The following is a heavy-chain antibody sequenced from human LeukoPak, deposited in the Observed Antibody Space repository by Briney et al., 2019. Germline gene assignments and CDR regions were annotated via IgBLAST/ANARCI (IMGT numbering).Heavy chain of an antibody. Sequence: SETLSLTCTVSGGSISGGGYYWSWIRQHPGKGLEWIGYIYYSGSTYYNPSLKSRVTISVDTSKNQFSLKLSSVTAADTAVYYCGRGHRDPRLRNWFDPWGQGTLVTVSS. CDR3: GRGHRDPRLRNWFDP. V-gene: IGHV4-31*03. CDR1: GGSISGGGYY. D-gene: IGHD4-17*01. J-gene: IGHJ5*02. CDR2: IYYSGST.